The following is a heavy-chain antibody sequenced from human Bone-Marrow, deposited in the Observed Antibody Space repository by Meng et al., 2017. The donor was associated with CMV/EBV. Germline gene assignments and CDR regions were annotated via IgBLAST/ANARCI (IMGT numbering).Heavy chain of an antibody. V-gene: IGHV4-34*01. CDR2: INHSGTT. J-gene: IGHJ1*01. CDR3: ANLSVYFSGRSCYPDV. CDR1: GESFNGYY. Sequence: SETLSFTCTVYGESFNGYYWNWIRQPPGKGLEWIGEINHSGTTNYNPSLKSRVTISVDTSKKKCSLKLTSVTAADTAVYYGANLSVYFSGRSCYPDVWGQGTLVTVSS. D-gene: IGHD2-15*01.